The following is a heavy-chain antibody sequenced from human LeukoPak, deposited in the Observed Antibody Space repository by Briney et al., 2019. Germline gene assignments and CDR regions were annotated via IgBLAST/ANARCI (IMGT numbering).Heavy chain of an antibody. CDR1: GYTFTSYY. V-gene: IGHV1-69*13. CDR2: IIPIFGTA. J-gene: IGHJ4*02. D-gene: IGHD2/OR15-2a*01. Sequence: ASVKVSCKASGYTFTSYYMHWVRQAPGQGLEWMGGIIPIFGTANYAQKFQGRVTITADESTSTAYMELSSLRSEDTAVYYCARDLNYGESTSWGQGTLVTVSS. CDR3: ARDLNYGESTS.